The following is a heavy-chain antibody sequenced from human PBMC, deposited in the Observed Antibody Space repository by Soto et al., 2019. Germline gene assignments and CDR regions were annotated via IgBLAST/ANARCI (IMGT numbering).Heavy chain of an antibody. CDR2: INHSGST. D-gene: IGHD3-9*01. CDR1: GGSFSGYY. V-gene: IGHV4-34*01. CDR3: ARLRAGYYDILTGYSRRLAFDP. J-gene: IGHJ5*02. Sequence: QVQLQQWGAGLLKPSETLSLTCAVYGGSFSGYYWSWIRQPPGKGLEWIGEINHSGSTNYNPSLKSRVTISVDTSNNQFSLKLSSVTAADTAVYYCARLRAGYYDILTGYSRRLAFDPWGQGTLVTVSS.